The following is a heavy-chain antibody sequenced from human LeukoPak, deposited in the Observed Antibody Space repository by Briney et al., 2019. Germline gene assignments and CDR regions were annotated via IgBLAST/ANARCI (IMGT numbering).Heavy chain of an antibody. CDR2: MNPNSGNT. D-gene: IGHD6-19*01. CDR3: ARGLVIAVAGWGPWELPPAGYDY. CDR1: GYTFTGYY. Sequence: GASVKVSCKASGYTFTGYYMHWVRQAPGQGLEWMGWMNPNSGNTGYAQKFQGRVTITRNTSISTAYMELSSLRSEDTAVYYCARGLVIAVAGWGPWELPPAGYDYWGQGTLVTVSS. J-gene: IGHJ4*02. V-gene: IGHV1-8*03.